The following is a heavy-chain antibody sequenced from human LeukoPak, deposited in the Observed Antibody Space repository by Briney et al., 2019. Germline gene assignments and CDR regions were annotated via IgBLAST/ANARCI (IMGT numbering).Heavy chain of an antibody. CDR3: AKDEEKGATGAFDI. D-gene: IGHD1-26*01. CDR2: ISGSGGST. Sequence: GRSLRLSCAASGFTFSSYGMHWVRQALGKGLEWVSAISGSGGSTYYADSVKGRFTISRDNSKNTLYLQMNSLRAEDTAVYYCAKDEEKGATGAFDIWGQGTMVTVSS. J-gene: IGHJ3*02. V-gene: IGHV3-23*01. CDR1: GFTFSSYG.